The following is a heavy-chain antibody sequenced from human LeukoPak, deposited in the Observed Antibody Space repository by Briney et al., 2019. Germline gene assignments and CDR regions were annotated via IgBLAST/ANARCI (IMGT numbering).Heavy chain of an antibody. CDR2: ISYDGSNK. CDR3: AKGGGSMATIDYYYGMDV. D-gene: IGHD5-24*01. Sequence: PGRSLRLSCAASGFTFSSYGMHWVRQAPGKGLEWVAVISYDGSNKYYADSVKGRFTISRDSSKNTLYLQMNSLRAEDTAVYYCAKGGGSMATIDYYYGMDVWGQGTTVTVSS. J-gene: IGHJ6*02. V-gene: IGHV3-30*18. CDR1: GFTFSSYG.